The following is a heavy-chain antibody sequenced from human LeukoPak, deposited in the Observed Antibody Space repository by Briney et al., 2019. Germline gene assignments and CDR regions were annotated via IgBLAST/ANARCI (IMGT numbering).Heavy chain of an antibody. V-gene: IGHV1-8*01. CDR1: GYTFTSYD. D-gene: IGHD5-12*01. CDR2: MNPNSGNT. Sequence: ASVKVSCKASGYTFTSYDINWVRQATGQGLEWMGWMNPNSGNTGYSQKFQGRVTITRNTSITTAYMELSSLRSEDTAVYYCARGEGGDIPVEVDYWGQGTLVTVSS. CDR3: ARGEGGDIPVEVDY. J-gene: IGHJ4*02.